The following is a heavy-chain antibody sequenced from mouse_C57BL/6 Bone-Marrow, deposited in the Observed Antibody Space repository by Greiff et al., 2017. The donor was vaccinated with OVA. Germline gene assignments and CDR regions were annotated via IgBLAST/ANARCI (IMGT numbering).Heavy chain of an antibody. Sequence: VQLQQSGPELVKPGASVKIPCKASGYTFTDYNMDWVKQSHGKSLEWIGDINPNNGGTIYNQKFKGKATLTVDTSSSTAYMELRSLTSEDTAVYDCARIGIYDYDGGFDYWGQGTTLTVSS. J-gene: IGHJ2*01. V-gene: IGHV1-18*01. CDR1: GYTFTDYN. D-gene: IGHD2-4*01. CDR3: ARIGIYDYDGGFDY. CDR2: INPNNGGT.